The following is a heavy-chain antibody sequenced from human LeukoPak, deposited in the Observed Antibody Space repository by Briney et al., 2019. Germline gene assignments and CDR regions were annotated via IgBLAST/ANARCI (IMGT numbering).Heavy chain of an antibody. CDR3: ARGWYPSGREVTHSQYYYMDV. D-gene: IGHD6-13*01. CDR1: GGTFSSYS. CDR2: IIPIFDIP. Sequence: SVKVSCKASGGTFSSYSISWVRQAPGQGLEWMGRIIPIFDIPNYAQMFQGRVTIAADKSTSTAYMELSSLRSEDTAVYYCARGWYPSGREVTHSQYYYMDVWGKGSTITVSS. J-gene: IGHJ6*03. V-gene: IGHV1-69*02.